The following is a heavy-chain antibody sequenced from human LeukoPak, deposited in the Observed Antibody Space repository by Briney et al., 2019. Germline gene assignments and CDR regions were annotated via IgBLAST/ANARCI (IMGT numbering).Heavy chain of an antibody. J-gene: IGHJ4*02. CDR2: IHHSVSP. CDR3: ARDILMVGATHYFDY. Sequence: SETLSLTCTVSGGSISSYYWSWIRQPAGKGLEWVGYIHHSVSPTYNPSLKSRVTISVDTSKNQFSLKVSSVTAADTAVYYCARDILMVGATHYFDYWGQGTLVTVSS. D-gene: IGHD1-26*01. CDR1: GGSISSYY. V-gene: IGHV4-59*01.